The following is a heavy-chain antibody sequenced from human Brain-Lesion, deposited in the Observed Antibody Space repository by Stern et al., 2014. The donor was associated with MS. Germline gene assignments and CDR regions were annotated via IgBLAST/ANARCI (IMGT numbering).Heavy chain of an antibody. J-gene: IGHJ4*02. CDR3: ASGYRIFDY. Sequence: QVQLQESGPGLVKPSQTLSLTCNVSGGSISSGSDYWSWLRQPVGKGLKWIGRIPPSGSAYYTPSLKSRVTISTDTSKNQFSLELTSATAADTAIYYCASGYRIFDYWGQGILVTVSS. D-gene: IGHD5-18*01. V-gene: IGHV4-61*02. CDR2: IPPSGSA. CDR1: GGSISSGSDY.